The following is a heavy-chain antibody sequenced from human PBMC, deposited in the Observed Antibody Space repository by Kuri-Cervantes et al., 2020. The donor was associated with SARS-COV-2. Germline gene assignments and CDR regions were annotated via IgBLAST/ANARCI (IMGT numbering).Heavy chain of an antibody. CDR2: ISSSSSYI. J-gene: IGHJ4*02. Sequence: GESLKISCAASGFTFSSYSMNWVRQAPGKGLEWVSSISSSSSYIYYADSVKGRFTISRDNAKNSLYLQMNSLRAEDTAVCYCARELGGGSVWGQGTLVTVSS. CDR1: GFTFSSYS. D-gene: IGHD2-15*01. V-gene: IGHV3-21*01. CDR3: ARELGGGSV.